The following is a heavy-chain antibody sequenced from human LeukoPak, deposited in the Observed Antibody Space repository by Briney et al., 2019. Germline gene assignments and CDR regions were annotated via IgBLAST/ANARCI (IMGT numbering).Heavy chain of an antibody. J-gene: IGHJ6*02. CDR2: IWYDGSNK. V-gene: IGHV3-33*01. CDR3: AREASYYYAMDV. Sequence: GRSLRLSCAASGFTFSSYGMHWVRQAPGKGLEWVAVIWYDGSNKFYADSVKGRFTISRDNSKNTLYLQMNSLRAEDTALYYCAREASYYYAMDVWGQGTTVTVSS. CDR1: GFTFSSYG.